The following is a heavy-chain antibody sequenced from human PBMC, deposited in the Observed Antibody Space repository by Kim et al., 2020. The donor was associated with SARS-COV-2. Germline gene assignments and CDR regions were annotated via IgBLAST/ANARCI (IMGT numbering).Heavy chain of an antibody. J-gene: IGHJ4*02. CDR1: RFTFSINW. D-gene: IGHD2-15*01. Sequence: GGSLRLSCVVSRFTFSINWMNWVRQAPGKGLEWVAKIKEDGSEKYYGYSVEGRFTISRDNAKNSLFLQMNSLSAEDTAVYYCARDRRYSLDYWGQGTLVTVSS. CDR2: IKEDGSEK. CDR3: ARDRRYSLDY. V-gene: IGHV3-7*01.